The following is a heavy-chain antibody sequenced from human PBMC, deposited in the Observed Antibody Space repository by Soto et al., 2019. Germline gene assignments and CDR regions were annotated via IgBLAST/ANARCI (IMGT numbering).Heavy chain of an antibody. CDR3: ARGSPSSSWYPRSFDY. CDR1: GGTFSGYA. J-gene: IGHJ4*02. CDR2: IIPIFGTA. D-gene: IGHD6-13*01. V-gene: IGHV1-69*13. Sequence: SVKVSCKASGGTFSGYAISWVRQAPGQGLEWMGGIIPIFGTANYAQKFQGRVTITADESTSTAYMELSSLRSEDTAVYYCARGSPSSSWYPRSFDYWGQGTLVTVSS.